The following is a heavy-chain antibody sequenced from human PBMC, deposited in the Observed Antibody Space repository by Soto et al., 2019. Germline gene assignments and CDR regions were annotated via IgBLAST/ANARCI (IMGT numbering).Heavy chain of an antibody. CDR3: ARDSLVTMVRGVISPYGMVG. D-gene: IGHD3-10*01. CDR1: GFTFSSYW. J-gene: IGHJ6*02. Sequence: EVQLVESGGGLVQPGGSLRLSCAASGFTFSSYWMHWVRQAPGKGLVWVSRINSDGSSTSYADSVKGRFTISRDNAKNTLYLQMNSLRAEDTAVNYCARDSLVTMVRGVISPYGMVGWGQGTTVTVS. V-gene: IGHV3-74*01. CDR2: INSDGSST.